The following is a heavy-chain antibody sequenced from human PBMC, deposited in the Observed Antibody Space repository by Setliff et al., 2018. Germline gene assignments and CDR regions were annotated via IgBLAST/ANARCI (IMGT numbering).Heavy chain of an antibody. V-gene: IGHV1-2*06. Sequence: GASVKVSCKAFGYTFTDYYMHWVRQAPGQGLEWMGRINPNSGGTNYAQKFQGRVTMTRDTSISTAYMELSRLRSDDTAVYYCARSNYDILTRNWFDPWGQGTLVTVSS. D-gene: IGHD3-9*01. CDR3: ARSNYDILTRNWFDP. J-gene: IGHJ5*02. CDR2: INPNSGGT. CDR1: GYTFTDYY.